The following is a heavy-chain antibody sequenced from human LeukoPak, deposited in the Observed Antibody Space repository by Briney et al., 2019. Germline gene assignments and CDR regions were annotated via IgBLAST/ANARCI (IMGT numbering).Heavy chain of an antibody. J-gene: IGHJ4*02. CDR3: ARNDYGDYLPDY. Sequence: GGSLRLSCGASGFTFSSYSMNWVRQAPGKGLEWVSSISSSSSTIYYADSVKGRFTISRDNAKNSLYLQMNSLRDEDTAVYYCARNDYGDYLPDYWGQGTLVTVSS. D-gene: IGHD4-17*01. V-gene: IGHV3-48*02. CDR2: ISSSSSTI. CDR1: GFTFSSYS.